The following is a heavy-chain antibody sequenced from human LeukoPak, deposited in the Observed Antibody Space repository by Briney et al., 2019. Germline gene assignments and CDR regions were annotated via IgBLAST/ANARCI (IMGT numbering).Heavy chain of an antibody. Sequence: ASVKVSCKASGYTFTSYGISWVRQAPGEGLEWMGWFSAYTGNTNYAQKLQGRVTMTTDTSTSTAYMELRSLRSDDTAVYYCAREVSTLFDYWGQGTLVTVSS. V-gene: IGHV1-18*01. J-gene: IGHJ4*02. D-gene: IGHD5/OR15-5a*01. CDR3: AREVSTLFDY. CDR2: FSAYTGNT. CDR1: GYTFTSYG.